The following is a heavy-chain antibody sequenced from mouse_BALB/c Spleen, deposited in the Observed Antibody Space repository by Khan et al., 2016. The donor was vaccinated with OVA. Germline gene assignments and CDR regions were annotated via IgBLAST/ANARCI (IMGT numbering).Heavy chain of an antibody. CDR1: GYTFSTYW. J-gene: IGHJ2*01. V-gene: IGHV1-7*01. CDR3: ARDRIDY. CDR2: INPSSGYT. Sequence: QVQLKQSGAELAKPGASVKMSCKASGYTFSTYWIHWVKQRPGQGLEWIGYINPSSGYTYYNQRFNDKATLTADKSSSTAYMQLSSLTSEDSAVYYCARDRIDYWGQGTTLTVSP.